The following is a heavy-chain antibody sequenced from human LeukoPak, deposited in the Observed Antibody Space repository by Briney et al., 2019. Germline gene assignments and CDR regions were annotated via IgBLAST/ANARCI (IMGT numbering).Heavy chain of an antibody. J-gene: IGHJ4*02. Sequence: GGSLRLSRAASGFTFSTYSMNWVRQAPGKGLEWVSSITSPVGRMYYADSLKGRVTISRDNARSTLYLQMNSLRAEDTAVYYCATDGRSSGWYGFGYWGQGILVTVSS. CDR3: ATDGRSSGWYGFGY. V-gene: IGHV3-21*01. D-gene: IGHD6-19*01. CDR2: ITSPVGRM. CDR1: GFTFSTYS.